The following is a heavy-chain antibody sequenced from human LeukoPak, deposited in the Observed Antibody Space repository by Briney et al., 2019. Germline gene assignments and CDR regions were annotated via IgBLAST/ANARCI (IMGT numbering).Heavy chain of an antibody. D-gene: IGHD3-22*01. CDR3: ATTRYYYDSSGYSNSDY. V-gene: IGHV3-23*01. J-gene: IGHJ4*02. CDR2: ISGSGGST. Sequence: GGSLRLSCAASGFTFSSYAMNWVRQAPGKGLEWVSAISGSGGSTYYADSVKGRFTISRDNSKNTLYLQMNSLRAEDTAVYYCATTRYYYDSSGYSNSDYWGQGTLVTVSS. CDR1: GFTFSSYA.